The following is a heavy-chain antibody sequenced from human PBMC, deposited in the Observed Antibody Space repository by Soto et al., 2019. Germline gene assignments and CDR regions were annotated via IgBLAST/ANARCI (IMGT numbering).Heavy chain of an antibody. CDR2: IRQDGSEK. V-gene: IGHV3-7*03. J-gene: IGHJ6*02. CDR3: ARADDTAMVPYYYNVMDV. CDR1: GFTFSSYW. D-gene: IGHD5-18*01. Sequence: PGGSLRLSCAASGFTFSSYWMSWVRQAPGKGLEWVANIRQDGSEKYYVDSVKGRFTISRDNAKNSLYLQMNSLRAEDTAVYYCARADDTAMVPYYYNVMDVGGQGTTFTVSS.